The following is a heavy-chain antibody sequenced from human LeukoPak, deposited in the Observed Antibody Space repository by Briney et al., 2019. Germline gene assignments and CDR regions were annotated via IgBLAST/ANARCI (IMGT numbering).Heavy chain of an antibody. V-gene: IGHV3-33*01. D-gene: IGHD3-22*01. J-gene: IGHJ4*02. CDR2: IWYDGSNK. CDR1: GFTYSSYG. Sequence: GGSLRLSCAASGFTYSSYGIHWVRQAPGKGLEWVAVIWYDGSNKYYADSVKGRFTISRDNSKNTLYLQMNSLGAEDTAVYYCARDRREYYDSSGYFDYWGQGTLVTVSS. CDR3: ARDRREYYDSSGYFDY.